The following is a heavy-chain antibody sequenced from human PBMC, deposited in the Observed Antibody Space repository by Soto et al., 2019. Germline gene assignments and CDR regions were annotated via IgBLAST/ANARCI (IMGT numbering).Heavy chain of an antibody. CDR2: IYPGGVNV. CDR1: GYSFTSHY. J-gene: IGHJ4*01. Sequence: ASVKVSCKAIGYSFTSHYMHWVRQAPGQGLEWMGTIYPGGVNVAYAQKFEGRVTMTKDTSTSTVYMELNSLTSEDTAVYYCARAFAQAATYSSSWAELDYWG. D-gene: IGHD6-13*01. CDR3: ARAFAQAATYSSSWAELDY. V-gene: IGHV1-46*01.